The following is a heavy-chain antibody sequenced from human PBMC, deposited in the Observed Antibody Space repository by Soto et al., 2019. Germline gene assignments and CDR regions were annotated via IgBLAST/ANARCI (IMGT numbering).Heavy chain of an antibody. CDR1: GGTFSSYA. CDR3: ARDRPIYYDSSGIGY. J-gene: IGHJ4*02. Sequence: GASVKVSCKASGGTFSSYAISWVRQAPGQGLEWMGGITPIFGTANYAQKFQGRVTITADESTSTAYMELSSLRSEDTAVYCCARDRPIYYDSSGIGYWGQGTLVTVSS. CDR2: ITPIFGTA. D-gene: IGHD3-22*01. V-gene: IGHV1-69*13.